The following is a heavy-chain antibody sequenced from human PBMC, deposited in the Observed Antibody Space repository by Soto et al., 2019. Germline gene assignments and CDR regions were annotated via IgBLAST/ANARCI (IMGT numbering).Heavy chain of an antibody. J-gene: IGHJ6*02. CDR3: ARDQGGYDILTGFSYYYGMDV. Sequence: SETLSLTCTVSCGSISSGGYYWSWIRQHPGKGLEWIGYIYYSGSTYYNPSLKSRVTISVDTSKNQFSLKLSSVTAADTAVYYCARDQGGYDILTGFSYYYGMDVWGQGTTVTVSS. V-gene: IGHV4-31*03. CDR2: IYYSGST. CDR1: CGSISSGGYY. D-gene: IGHD3-9*01.